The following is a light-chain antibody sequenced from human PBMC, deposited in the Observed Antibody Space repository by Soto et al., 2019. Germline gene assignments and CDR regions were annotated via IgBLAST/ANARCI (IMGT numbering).Light chain of an antibody. CDR2: GAS. CDR1: QSVSSSS. CDR3: QQYGSSPLT. J-gene: IGKJ4*01. V-gene: IGKV3-20*01. Sequence: EIVLTQSPDTLSLSPGERATLSCRASQSVSSSSLAWYQQRVGQAPRLLIYGASTRAPGIPDKFSGGGSGTDFDLTISRLESEDFAVYYCQQYGSSPLTFGGGTKVEIK.